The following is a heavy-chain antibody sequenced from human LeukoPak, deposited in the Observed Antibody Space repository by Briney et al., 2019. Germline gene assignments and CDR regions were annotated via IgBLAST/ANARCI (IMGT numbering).Heavy chain of an antibody. CDR1: GFTVSSNY. CDR2: IYRIGST. D-gene: IGHD6-13*01. Sequence: PGGSLRLSCAASGFTVSSNYMSWVRQAPGKGLEWLSVIYRIGSTYYADSVKGRLTISRDNYKNTLYLQMSSLTAEDTAVYYCARGRGQQLVNDAFDIWGQGTMVTVSP. CDR3: ARGRGQQLVNDAFDI. V-gene: IGHV3-66*01. J-gene: IGHJ3*02.